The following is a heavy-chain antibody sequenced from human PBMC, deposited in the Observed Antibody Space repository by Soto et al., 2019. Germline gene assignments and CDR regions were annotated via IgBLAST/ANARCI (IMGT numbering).Heavy chain of an antibody. CDR1: CGSLSSYY. CDR2: IYFSGST. Sequence: PSETLSLTCTVSCGSLSSYYWSWIRQPPGKGLEWIGSIYFSGSTYYNPSLQSRVTISLDKSKSQFSLKLNSVTAADSAVYFCARLEGLATISYYFDFWGQGALVTVSS. CDR3: ARLEGLATISYYFDF. J-gene: IGHJ4*02. V-gene: IGHV4-59*08. D-gene: IGHD3-9*01.